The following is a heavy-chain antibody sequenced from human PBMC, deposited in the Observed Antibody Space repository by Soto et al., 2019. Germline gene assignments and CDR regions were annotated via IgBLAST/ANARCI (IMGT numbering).Heavy chain of an antibody. V-gene: IGHV1-2*02. CDR3: ARTAPPRSFQAIDY. CDR2: INPISGGT. J-gene: IGHJ4*02. D-gene: IGHD2-21*02. CDR1: GYIFTDYY. Sequence: ASVKVSCKASGYIFTDYYIHWVRQAPGQGLEWMGWINPISGGTNNAQKFQGRVTMTRDTSISTAYMELSRLTYDDTSVYYCARTAPPRSFQAIDYWGQGTLVTVSS.